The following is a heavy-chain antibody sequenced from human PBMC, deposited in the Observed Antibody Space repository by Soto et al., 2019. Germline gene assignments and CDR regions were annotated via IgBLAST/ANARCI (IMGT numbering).Heavy chain of an antibody. V-gene: IGHV4-31*03. CDR2: IYYSGST. CDR3: ASGLVPAAAPKHYYYMDV. D-gene: IGHD2-2*01. Sequence: SETLSLTCTFSGGSISRGGYYWSWIRQHPGKGLEWIGYIYYSGSTYYNPSLKSRVTISVDTSKNQFSLKLSSVTAADTAVYYCASGLVPAAAPKHYYYMDVWGKGTTVTVSS. CDR1: GGSISRGGYY. J-gene: IGHJ6*03.